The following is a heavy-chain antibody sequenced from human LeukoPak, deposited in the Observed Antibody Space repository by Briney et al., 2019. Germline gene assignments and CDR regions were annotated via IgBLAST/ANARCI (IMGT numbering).Heavy chain of an antibody. D-gene: IGHD3-22*01. CDR1: GGSISSYY. Sequence: SETLSLTCTVSGGSISSYYWSWIRQPPGKGPEWIGYIYYSGSTNYIPSLKSRVTISVDTSKNQFSLKLSSVTAADTAVYYCARAHHYYDSSGYYPNWFDPWGQGTLVTVSS. V-gene: IGHV4-59*01. CDR3: ARAHHYYDSSGYYPNWFDP. CDR2: IYYSGST. J-gene: IGHJ5*02.